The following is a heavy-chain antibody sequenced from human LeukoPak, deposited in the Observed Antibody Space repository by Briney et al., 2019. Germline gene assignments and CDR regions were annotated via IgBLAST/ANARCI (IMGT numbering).Heavy chain of an antibody. CDR3: AREIPVTPVCFDY. V-gene: IGHV3-21*01. CDR2: ISSSSSYI. CDR1: GFTFSSYN. J-gene: IGHJ4*02. D-gene: IGHD2-21*01. Sequence: GRSLRLSCAASGFTFSSYNMNWVRQAPGRGLEWVSFISSSSSYIYYSDSVKGRFTISRDNAMNSLYLQMNSLRAEDTAVYYCAREIPVTPVCFDYWGQGTLVTVSS.